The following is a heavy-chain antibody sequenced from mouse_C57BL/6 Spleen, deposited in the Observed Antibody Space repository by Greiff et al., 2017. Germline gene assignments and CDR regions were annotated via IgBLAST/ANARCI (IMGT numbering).Heavy chain of an antibody. D-gene: IGHD1-1*01. CDR3: TLLLRYPGAMDY. V-gene: IGHV1-15*01. CDR2: IDPDTGGT. J-gene: IGHJ4*01. Sequence: QVQLKQSGAELVRPGASVTLSCKASGYTFTDYEMHWVKQTPVHGLEWIGAIDPDTGGTAYNQKFKGKAILTADKSSSTAYMELRSLNSEDSAVYYCTLLLRYPGAMDYWGQGTSVTVSS. CDR1: GYTFTDYE.